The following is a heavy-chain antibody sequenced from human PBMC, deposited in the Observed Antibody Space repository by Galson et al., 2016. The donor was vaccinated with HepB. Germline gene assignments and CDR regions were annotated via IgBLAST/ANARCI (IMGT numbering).Heavy chain of an antibody. J-gene: IGHJ4*02. V-gene: IGHV1-2*02. CDR1: GYTFTGYF. D-gene: IGHD5/OR15-5a*01. CDR3: ATARRLRAAISHFDS. CDR2: INPNSGGT. Sequence: SVKVSCKASGYTFTGYFIHWVRQAPGQGLEWMGWINPNSGGTKYAQKFHGRVTMTGDTSLTTVYMEATSLRSDDTAVYYCATARRLRAAISHFDSWGQGTLVTGSS.